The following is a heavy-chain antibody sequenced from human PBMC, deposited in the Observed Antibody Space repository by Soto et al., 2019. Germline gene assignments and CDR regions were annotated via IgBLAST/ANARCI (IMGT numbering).Heavy chain of an antibody. Sequence: GASVKVSCKASGYTFTSYDINWVRQATGQGLEWKGWMNPNSGNTGYAQKFQGRVTMTRNTSISTAYMELSSLRSEDTAVYYCARANNWNYLWYYYYYMDVWGKGTTVTVSS. CDR1: GYTFTSYD. CDR3: ARANNWNYLWYYYYYMDV. V-gene: IGHV1-8*01. CDR2: MNPNSGNT. D-gene: IGHD1-7*01. J-gene: IGHJ6*03.